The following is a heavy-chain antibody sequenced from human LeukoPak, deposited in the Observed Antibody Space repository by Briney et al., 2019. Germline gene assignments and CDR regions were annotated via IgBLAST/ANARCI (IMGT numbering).Heavy chain of an antibody. CDR2: ISSSSSYI. J-gene: IGHJ5*02. D-gene: IGHD3-9*01. Sequence: GGSLRLSCAASGFPYSSYSMHWVRQAPGKGLEWVSSISSSSSYIYYADSVRGRFTISRDNAKNSLYLQMNSLRAEDTAVYYCARLGILTGYYSTWGQGTLVTVSS. V-gene: IGHV3-21*01. CDR1: GFPYSSYS. CDR3: ARLGILTGYYST.